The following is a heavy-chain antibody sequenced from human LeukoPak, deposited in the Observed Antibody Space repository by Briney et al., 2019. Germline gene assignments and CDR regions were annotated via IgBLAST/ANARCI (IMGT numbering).Heavy chain of an antibody. J-gene: IGHJ3*02. CDR2: IRYDGSNK. CDR3: AKGSVVPAAMGVPAFDI. V-gene: IGHV3-30*02. D-gene: IGHD2-2*01. CDR1: GFTFCSYG. Sequence: GGSLRLSCAASGFTFCSYGMHWVLQAPGKGLKCVAVIRYDGSNKYYADSVKGRFTISRDNSKNTLYLQMNSLRAEDTAVYYCAKGSVVPAAMGVPAFDIWGQGTMVTVSS.